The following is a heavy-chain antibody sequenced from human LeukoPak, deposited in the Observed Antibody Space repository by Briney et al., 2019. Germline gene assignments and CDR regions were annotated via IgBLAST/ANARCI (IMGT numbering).Heavy chain of an antibody. J-gene: IGHJ4*02. CDR2: INHSGST. V-gene: IGHV4-34*01. D-gene: IGHD6-13*01. CDR1: GGSFSGYY. Sequence: TSETLSLTCAVYGGSFSGYYRSWIRQPPGKGLEWIGEINHSGSTNYNPSLKSRVTISVDTSKNQFSLKLSSVTAADTAVYYCARGLRAAAGKAIDYWGQGTLVTVSS. CDR3: ARGLRAAAGKAIDY.